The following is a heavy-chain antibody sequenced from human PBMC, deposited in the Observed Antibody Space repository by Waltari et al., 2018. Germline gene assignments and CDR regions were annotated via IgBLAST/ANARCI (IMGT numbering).Heavy chain of an antibody. CDR1: GYSISSGYY. V-gene: IGHV4-38-2*01. CDR2: IYHSGST. CDR3: ATRKEVGATPNWFDP. J-gene: IGHJ5*02. Sequence: QVQLQESGPGLVKPSETLSLTCAVSGYSISSGYYWGWIRQPPGKGLEWIGSIYHSGSTYYNPSLKSQVTISVDTSKNQFSLKLSSVTAADTAVYYCATRKEVGATPNWFDPWGQGTLVTVSS. D-gene: IGHD1-26*01.